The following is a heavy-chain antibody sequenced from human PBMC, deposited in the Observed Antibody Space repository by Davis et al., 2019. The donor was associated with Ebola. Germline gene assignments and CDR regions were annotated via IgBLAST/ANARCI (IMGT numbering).Heavy chain of an antibody. J-gene: IGHJ3*02. Sequence: AASVKVSCKASGYTFTSYDINWVRQATGQGLEWMGWMNPNSGNTGYAQKFQARVSMTRNTSINTAYMDLSSLRSEDTALYYCTTPGGQDSGYDVFDIWGQGTMVTVSS. CDR3: TTPGGQDSGYDVFDI. CDR1: GYTFTSYD. CDR2: MNPNSGNT. D-gene: IGHD5-12*01. V-gene: IGHV1-8*01.